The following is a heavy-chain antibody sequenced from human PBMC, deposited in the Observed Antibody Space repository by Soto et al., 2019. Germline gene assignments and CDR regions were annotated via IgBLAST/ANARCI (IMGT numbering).Heavy chain of an antibody. D-gene: IGHD3-10*01. CDR3: ARGVTMVRGVIHTPYFDY. CDR2: IYYSGST. Sequence: QVQLQESGPGLVKPSQTLSLTCTVSGGSIRSGGYYWSWIRQHPGKGLEWIGYIYYSGSTYYNPSLKSRVTISVDTSKNQFLLKLCSVTAADTAVYYCARGVTMVRGVIHTPYFDYWGQGTLVTVSS. CDR1: GGSIRSGGYY. V-gene: IGHV4-31*03. J-gene: IGHJ4*02.